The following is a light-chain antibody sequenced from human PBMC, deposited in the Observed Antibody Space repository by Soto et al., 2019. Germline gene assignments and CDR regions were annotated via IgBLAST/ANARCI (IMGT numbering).Light chain of an antibody. Sequence: AIRMTQSPSSFSASAGDRVTITCRASQGISSYLAWYQQKPGKAPKLLIYAASTLQSGVPSRFSGSGSGTDFTLTISGLQSEDFATYYCQQYYSYPRTFGRGTKVEIK. V-gene: IGKV1-8*01. CDR3: QQYYSYPRT. CDR1: QGISSY. J-gene: IGKJ1*01. CDR2: AAS.